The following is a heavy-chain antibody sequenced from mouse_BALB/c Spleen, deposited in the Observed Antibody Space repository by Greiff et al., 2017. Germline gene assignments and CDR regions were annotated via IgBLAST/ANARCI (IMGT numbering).Heavy chain of an antibody. CDR3: ARAYGTGAMDY. Sequence: EVQLVESGPGLVKPSQSLSLTCSVTGYSITSGYYWNWIPQFPGNKLEWMGYISYDGSNNYNPSLKNRISITRDTSKNQFFLKLNSVTTEDTATYYCARAYGTGAMDYWGQGTSVTVSS. J-gene: IGHJ4*01. V-gene: IGHV3-6*02. CDR2: ISYDGSN. CDR1: GYSITSGYY. D-gene: IGHD1-1*01.